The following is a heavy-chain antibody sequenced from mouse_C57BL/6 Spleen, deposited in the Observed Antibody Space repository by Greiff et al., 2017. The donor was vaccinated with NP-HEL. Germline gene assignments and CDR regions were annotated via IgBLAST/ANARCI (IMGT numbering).Heavy chain of an antibody. J-gene: IGHJ2*01. V-gene: IGHV1-26*01. CDR2: INPNNGGT. D-gene: IGHD4-1*01. Sequence: VQLQQSGPELVKPGASVKISCKASGYTFTDYYMNWVKQSHGKSLEWIGDINPNNGGTSYNQKFKGKATLTVDKSSSTAYMELRSRTSEYSAVYYCARMGRDYWGQGTTLTVSS. CDR1: GYTFTDYY. CDR3: ARMGRDY.